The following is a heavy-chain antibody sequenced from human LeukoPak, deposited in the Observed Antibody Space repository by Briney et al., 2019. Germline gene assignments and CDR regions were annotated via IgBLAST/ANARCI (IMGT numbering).Heavy chain of an antibody. CDR2: FDPDDGET. V-gene: IGHV1-24*01. Sequence: ASVKVSCKVSGHTLSESSIYWVRQAPGKGLEWMGGFDPDDGETIYAQKFQGRVTMTEDTSTGTAYMELSSLRAEDTAVYYCATGFGYNTGDRDYWGQGTLVTVSS. CDR1: GHTLSESS. D-gene: IGHD7-27*01. CDR3: ATGFGYNTGDRDY. J-gene: IGHJ4*02.